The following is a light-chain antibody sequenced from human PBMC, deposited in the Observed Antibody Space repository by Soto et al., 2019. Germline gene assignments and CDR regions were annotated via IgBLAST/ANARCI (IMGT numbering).Light chain of an antibody. V-gene: IGLV2-14*01. CDR3: SSYTSSSTQV. CDR1: SSDVGGYNY. J-gene: IGLJ1*01. CDR2: DVS. Sequence: QSALTQPASVSVSPGQSITISCTGTSSDVGGYNYVSWYQQHPGKAPKIMIYDVSKRPSGVSNHFSGSKSGNTASLTISGLQAEDEADYYCSSYTSSSTQVLGTGTKVTVL.